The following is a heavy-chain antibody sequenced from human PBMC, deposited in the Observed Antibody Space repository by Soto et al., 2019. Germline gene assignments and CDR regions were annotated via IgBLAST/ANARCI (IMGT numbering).Heavy chain of an antibody. CDR3: VRDGSKTLRDWFDP. CDR1: GGSISKFY. Sequence: QVQLQESGPGVVKPSETLSLSCTVSGGSISKFYWSWIRKTARKGLEWMGRVYATGTTDYNPSLRSRVSMSVDISKKTFSLRLTSVTAADTGVYYCVRDGSKTLRDWFDPWGQGKSVTVSS. CDR2: VYATGTT. V-gene: IGHV4-4*07. J-gene: IGHJ5*02.